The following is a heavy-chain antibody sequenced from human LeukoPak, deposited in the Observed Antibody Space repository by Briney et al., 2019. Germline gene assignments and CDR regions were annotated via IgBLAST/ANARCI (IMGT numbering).Heavy chain of an antibody. CDR3: TTALPEVGARSW. V-gene: IGHV3-15*01. D-gene: IGHD1-26*01. CDR1: GFTFSNAW. Sequence: GGSLRLSCAASGFTFSNAWMSWVRQAPGKGLEWVGRIKSKTDGGTTDYAAPVKGRFTISRDDSKNTLYLQMNSLKTEDTAVYYCTTALPEVGARSWWGQGTLVTVSS. CDR2: IKSKTDGGTT. J-gene: IGHJ4*02.